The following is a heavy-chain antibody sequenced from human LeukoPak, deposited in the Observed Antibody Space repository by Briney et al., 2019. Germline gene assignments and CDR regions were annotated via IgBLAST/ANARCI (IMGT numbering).Heavy chain of an antibody. Sequence: PGGSLRPSCAASGFTFSSYAMHWVRQAPGKGLEWVAVISYDGSNKYYADSVKGRFTISRDNSKNTLYLQMNSLRAEDTAVYYCARWADYWGQGTLVTVSS. J-gene: IGHJ4*02. D-gene: IGHD1-26*01. CDR1: GFTFSSYA. CDR3: ARWADY. V-gene: IGHV3-30*04. CDR2: ISYDGSNK.